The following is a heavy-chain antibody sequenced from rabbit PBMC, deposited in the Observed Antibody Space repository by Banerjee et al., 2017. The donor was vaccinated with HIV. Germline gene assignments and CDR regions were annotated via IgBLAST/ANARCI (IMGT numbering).Heavy chain of an antibody. D-gene: IGHD8-1*01. CDR3: ARGAGSNYYNL. V-gene: IGHV1S40*01. Sequence: QSLEESGGDLVKPGASLTLTCTASGSDISSYSMCWVRQAPGKGLEWIACIATGSSTNTWYASWAKGRFTISKTSSTTVNLQMTSLTAADTATYFCARGAGSNYYNLWGPGTLVTVS. CDR1: GSDISSYS. CDR2: IATGSSTNT. J-gene: IGHJ4*01.